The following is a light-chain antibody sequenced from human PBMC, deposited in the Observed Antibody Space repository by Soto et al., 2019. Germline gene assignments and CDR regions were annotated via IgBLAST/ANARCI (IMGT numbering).Light chain of an antibody. J-gene: IGKJ2*01. V-gene: IGKV3-20*01. CDR1: QSVSNNY. CDR2: GSS. Sequence: EVVLTQSPGTLSLSPGERATLSCRASQSVSNNYFAWYQQKPGQAPRLLIFGSSDRATGIPDRFSGSWSGTDFTLTISRLEPDDFAVYHCQQYGSSPPYTFGQGTKLEIK. CDR3: QQYGSSPPYT.